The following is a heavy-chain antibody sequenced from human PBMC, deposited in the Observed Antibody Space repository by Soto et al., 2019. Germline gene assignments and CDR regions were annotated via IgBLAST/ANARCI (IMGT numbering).Heavy chain of an antibody. V-gene: IGHV1-18*01. J-gene: IGHJ4*02. CDR1: GYTFASYA. Sequence: ASVKLSCKASGYTFASYAISWMRQAPGQGLEWMGWISAYNGNTNYAQKLQGRVTMTTDTSTSTAYMELRSLRSDDTAVYYCPRDPPPPDYWRQGTLVTVSS. CDR3: PRDPPPPDY. CDR2: ISAYNGNT.